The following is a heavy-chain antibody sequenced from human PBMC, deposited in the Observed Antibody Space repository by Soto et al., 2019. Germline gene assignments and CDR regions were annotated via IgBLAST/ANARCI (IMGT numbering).Heavy chain of an antibody. V-gene: IGHV3-15*07. D-gene: IGHD3-3*01. CDR3: TTFPTYYDFWSGYYLFYYFDY. J-gene: IGHJ4*02. CDR1: GFTFSNAW. Sequence: TGGSLRLSCAASGFTFSNAWMNWVRQAPGKGLEWVGRIKSKTDGGTTDYAAPVKGRFTISRDDSKNTLYLQMNSLKTEDTAVYYCTTFPTYYDFWSGYYLFYYFDYWGQGTLVTVSS. CDR2: IKSKTDGGTT.